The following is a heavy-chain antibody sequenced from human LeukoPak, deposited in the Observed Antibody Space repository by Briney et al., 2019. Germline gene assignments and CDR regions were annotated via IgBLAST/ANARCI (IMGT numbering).Heavy chain of an antibody. D-gene: IGHD2-15*01. V-gene: IGHV3-30*18. CDR3: AKDGGGAVVVAATRAFDI. CDR1: GFTFSSYG. J-gene: IGHJ3*02. CDR2: ISYDGSNK. Sequence: GRSLRLSCAASGFTFSSYGMHWVRQAPRQGLEWVAVISYDGSNKYYADSVKGRFTISRDNSKNTLYLQMNSLRAEDTAVYYCAKDGGGAVVVAATRAFDIWGQGTMVTVSS.